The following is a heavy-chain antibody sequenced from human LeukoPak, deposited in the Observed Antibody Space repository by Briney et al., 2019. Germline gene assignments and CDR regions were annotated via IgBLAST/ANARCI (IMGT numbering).Heavy chain of an antibody. V-gene: IGHV4-39*07. Sequence: SEILSLTCTVSGGSITISNSYWAWIRQPPGKGLEWIGSIYHGGTTYYNPSLKSRVTISVDTSKNQFSLKLTSVTAADTAVYYCARAVGYYFDNSGPSKTFDYWGQGTLVTVSS. CDR2: IYHGGTT. D-gene: IGHD3-22*01. CDR1: GGSITISNSY. J-gene: IGHJ4*02. CDR3: ARAVGYYFDNSGPSKTFDY.